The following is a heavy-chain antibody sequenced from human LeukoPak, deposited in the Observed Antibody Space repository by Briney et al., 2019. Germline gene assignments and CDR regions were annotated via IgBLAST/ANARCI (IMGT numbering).Heavy chain of an antibody. CDR1: GFTVSSSY. Sequence: QPGGSLRLSCAASGFTVSSSYMSWVRQAPGKGLEWVSVIYSGGSTYYADSVKGRFTISRDNSKNTLYLQMNSLRAEDTAVYYCARAVGYSGYVGAFDIWGQGTMVTVSS. V-gene: IGHV3-53*01. CDR2: IYSGGST. J-gene: IGHJ3*02. CDR3: ARAVGYSGYVGAFDI. D-gene: IGHD5-12*01.